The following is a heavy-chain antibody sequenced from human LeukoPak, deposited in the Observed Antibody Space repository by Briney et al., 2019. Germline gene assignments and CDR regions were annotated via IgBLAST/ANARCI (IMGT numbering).Heavy chain of an antibody. CDR3: ARETSQKGAHYMDV. J-gene: IGHJ6*03. D-gene: IGHD3-16*01. CDR1: GYSITSGYY. V-gene: IGHV4-38-2*02. Sequence: PSETLSLTCTVSGYSITSGYYWGWIRQPPGKGLEWIGSIYHTGSTYYNPSLKSRVTISVDTSKNQFSLNLSSVTAADTAVYYCARETSQKGAHYMDVWGKGTTVTISS. CDR2: IYHTGST.